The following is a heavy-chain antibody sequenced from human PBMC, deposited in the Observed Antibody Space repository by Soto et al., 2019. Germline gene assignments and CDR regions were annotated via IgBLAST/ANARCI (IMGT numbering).Heavy chain of an antibody. V-gene: IGHV3-49*03. CDR2: IRSKGYGGTT. J-gene: IGHJ6*02. CDR1: GFTFGDFG. D-gene: IGHD2-2*01. CDR3: ASLTSWSQEYYYGMDV. Sequence: GGSLRLSCTGSGFTFGDFGMSWFRQAPGKGLEWLSFIRSKGYGGTTESAASVRGRFITSRDDSKSIAYLQTNSLKTEDTAVYYCASLTSWSQEYYYGMDVWGQGTTVTVSS.